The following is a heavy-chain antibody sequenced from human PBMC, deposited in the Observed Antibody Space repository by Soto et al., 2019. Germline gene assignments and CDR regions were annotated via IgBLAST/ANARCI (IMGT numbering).Heavy chain of an antibody. CDR1: GGSISSYY. D-gene: IGHD6-6*01. Sequence: SETLSLTCTVSGGSISSYYWSWIRQPPGKGLEWIGYIYYSGSTNYNPSLKSRVTISVDTSKNQFSLKLSSVTAADTAVYYCARRNSSSNPDLWYYYYYMDVWGKGTTVTVSS. V-gene: IGHV4-59*08. CDR2: IYYSGST. CDR3: ARRNSSSNPDLWYYYYYMDV. J-gene: IGHJ6*03.